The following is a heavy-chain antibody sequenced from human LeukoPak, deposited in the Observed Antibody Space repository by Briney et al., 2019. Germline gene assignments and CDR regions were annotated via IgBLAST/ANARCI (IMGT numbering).Heavy chain of an antibody. CDR2: IYYSGIT. CDR3: TRQPKSCTPGVFVTGKACWFDS. V-gene: IGHV4-39*01. J-gene: IGHJ5*01. D-gene: IGHD3-10*01. CDR1: GFTFSNYA. Sequence: GSLRLSCAASGFTFSNYAMSWVRQAPGKGLEWIGSIYYSGITYYNPSFKSPVTISIDTAKNQFSLKLSSVNAADTAVYYCTRQPKSCTPGVFVTGKACWFDSWGQGTLVTVSS.